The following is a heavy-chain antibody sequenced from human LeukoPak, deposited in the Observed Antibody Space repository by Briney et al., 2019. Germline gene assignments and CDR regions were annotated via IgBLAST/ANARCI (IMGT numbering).Heavy chain of an antibody. D-gene: IGHD3-3*01. CDR2: ITGISDI. J-gene: IGHJ4*02. V-gene: IGHV3-69-1*01. CDR1: GFTFSDYS. CDR3: ARDHTDYDFWSGYPSHVYFDY. Sequence: SGESLRLSCTASGFTFSDYSVNWVRQAPGKGLEWVSCITGISDIYYADSVKGRFTISRDNAKNSLYLQMNSLRAEDTAVYYCARDHTDYDFWSGYPSHVYFDYWGQGTLVTVSS.